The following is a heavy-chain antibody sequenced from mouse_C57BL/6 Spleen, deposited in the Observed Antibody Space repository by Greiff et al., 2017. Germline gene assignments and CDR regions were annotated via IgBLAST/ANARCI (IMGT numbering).Heavy chain of an antibody. J-gene: IGHJ4*01. Sequence: QVQLQQPGTELVKPGASVKLSCKASGYTLTSYWMHWVKQRPGQGLEWIGNINPSNGGTNYNEKFKSKATLTVDKSSSTAYMQLSSLTSEDSAVYYCARDSNYSYAMDYWGQGTSVTVSS. V-gene: IGHV1-53*01. CDR2: INPSNGGT. CDR3: ARDSNYSYAMDY. D-gene: IGHD2-5*01. CDR1: GYTLTSYW.